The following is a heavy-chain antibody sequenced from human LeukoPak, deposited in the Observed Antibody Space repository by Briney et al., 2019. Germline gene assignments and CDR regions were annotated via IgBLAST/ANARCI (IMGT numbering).Heavy chain of an antibody. J-gene: IGHJ4*02. Sequence: PSETLSLTCTVSGGSISSYYWSWIRQPPGKGLEWIGYIYYSGSTNYNPSLKSRVTISVDTSKNQFSLKLSSVTAVDTAVYYCARGGRRFSLFDYWGQGTLVTVSS. CDR2: IYYSGST. CDR3: ARGGRRFSLFDY. V-gene: IGHV4-59*01. CDR1: GGSISSYY. D-gene: IGHD3-3*01.